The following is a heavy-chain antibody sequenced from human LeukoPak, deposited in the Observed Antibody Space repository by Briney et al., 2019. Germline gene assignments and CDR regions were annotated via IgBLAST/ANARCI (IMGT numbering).Heavy chain of an antibody. CDR3: ARGGVYCSSTSCEDWFDP. Sequence: ASVKVSCKASGYTFTSYYMHWVRQAPEQGLEWMGIINPSGGSTSYAQKFQGRVTMTRDMSTSTVYMELSSLRSEDTAVYYCARGGVYCSSTSCEDWFDPWGQGTLVTVSS. D-gene: IGHD2-2*01. V-gene: IGHV1-46*01. CDR2: INPSGGST. J-gene: IGHJ5*02. CDR1: GYTFTSYY.